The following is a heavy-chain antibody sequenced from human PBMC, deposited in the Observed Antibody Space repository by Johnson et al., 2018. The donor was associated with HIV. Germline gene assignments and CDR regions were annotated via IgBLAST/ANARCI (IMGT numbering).Heavy chain of an antibody. Sequence: GQLVESGGGLVQPGGSLRLSCAASGFTFSSYWMSWVRQAPGKGLEWVSGINWNGGRTGHADSVKGRFTISRDNARNSLYLQMNSLRAEDTAVYYCARGRWLHLGAFDIWGQGTMVTVSS. J-gene: IGHJ3*02. CDR1: GFTFSSYW. D-gene: IGHD5-24*01. CDR3: ARGRWLHLGAFDI. CDR2: INWNGGRT. V-gene: IGHV3-20*04.